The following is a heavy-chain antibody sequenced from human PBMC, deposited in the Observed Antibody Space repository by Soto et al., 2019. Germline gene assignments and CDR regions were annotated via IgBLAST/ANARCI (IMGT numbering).Heavy chain of an antibody. CDR1: GGSISGYY. J-gene: IGHJ6*02. CDR3: ARAMCLLLDTHSYGVDG. V-gene: IGHV4-59*01. Sequence: SETLSLTCTVSGGSISGYYWSWIRQPPGKGLEYIGYIFYSGSTSYNPSLKSRVTISVDTSQNQFSLKLSSVTAADAAVYYCARAMCLLLDTHSYGVDGWGQGTAVTVSS. D-gene: IGHD2-15*01. CDR2: IFYSGST.